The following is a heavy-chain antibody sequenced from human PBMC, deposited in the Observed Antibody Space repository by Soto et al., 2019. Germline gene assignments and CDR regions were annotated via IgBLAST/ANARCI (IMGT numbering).Heavy chain of an antibody. J-gene: IGHJ5*02. V-gene: IGHV3-48*03. Sequence: SVKGRFAISRDEAKNSLHLQMNSLRAEDTAVYYCARDRGSRIFYHLGFDPWGQGTLVTVSS. CDR3: ARDRGSRIFYHLGFDP. D-gene: IGHD2-8*01.